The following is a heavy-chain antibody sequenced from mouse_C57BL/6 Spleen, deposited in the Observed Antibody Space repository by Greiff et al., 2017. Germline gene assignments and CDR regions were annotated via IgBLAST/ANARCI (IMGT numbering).Heavy chain of an antibody. CDR3: ARGRTGELYFDY. CDR1: GFTFKNNY. J-gene: IGHJ2*01. CDR2: IDPANGNT. V-gene: IGHV14-3*01. D-gene: IGHD4-1*01. Sequence: EVQLQESVAELVRPGASVKLSCTASGFTFKNNYMHWVKQRPEQGLEWIGWIDPANGNTKYAPKFQGKATITADTSSNTAYLQLSSLTYEDTAIYYCARGRTGELYFDYWGQGTTLTVSS.